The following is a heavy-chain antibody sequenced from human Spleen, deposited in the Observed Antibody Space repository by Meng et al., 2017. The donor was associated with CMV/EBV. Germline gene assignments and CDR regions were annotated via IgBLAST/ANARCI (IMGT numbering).Heavy chain of an antibody. D-gene: IGHD3-3*01. CDR1: GFTFRSFA. V-gene: IGHV3-23*01. J-gene: IGHJ3*02. CDR3: ARGSPYVFWCGYYTGHAFDI. CDR2: ISGSGGIT. Sequence: GGSLRLSCVASGFTFRSFAMSWVRQAPGKGLEWVSAISGSGGITYYADSVKGRFTISRDNSKNPLYLQMNSLRADDTSVYYCARGSPYVFWCGYYTGHAFDICGQGTMVTVSS.